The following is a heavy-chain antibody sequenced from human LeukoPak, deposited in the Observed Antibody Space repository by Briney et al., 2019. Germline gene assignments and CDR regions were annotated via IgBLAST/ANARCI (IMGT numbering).Heavy chain of an antibody. CDR3: ATDISLSSGYVY. D-gene: IGHD3-22*01. J-gene: IGHJ4*02. Sequence: ASVEVSCKVSGYTLTELSMHWVRQAPGKGLEWMGGFDPEDGETIYAQKFQGRVTMTEDTSTDTAYMELSSLRSEDTAVYYCATDISLSSGYVYWGQGTLVTVSS. V-gene: IGHV1-24*01. CDR2: FDPEDGET. CDR1: GYTLTELS.